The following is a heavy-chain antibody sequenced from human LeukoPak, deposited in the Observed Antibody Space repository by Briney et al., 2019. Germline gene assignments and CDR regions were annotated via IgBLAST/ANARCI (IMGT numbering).Heavy chain of an antibody. CDR1: GFTFSSYA. V-gene: IGHV3-23*01. D-gene: IGHD6-13*01. CDR2: ISGSGGST. J-gene: IGHJ6*02. CDR3: ARDLHSSSFLDGMDV. Sequence: GGSLRLSCAASGFTFSSYAMSWVRQAPGKGLEWVSAISGSGGSTYYADSVKGRFTISRDNAKNTLYLRMNSLRAEDTAIYYCARDLHSSSFLDGMDVWGQGTTVTVSS.